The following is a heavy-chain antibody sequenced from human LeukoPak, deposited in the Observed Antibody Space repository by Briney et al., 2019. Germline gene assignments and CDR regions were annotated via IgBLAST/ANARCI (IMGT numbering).Heavy chain of an antibody. J-gene: IGHJ3*02. CDR3: QRARNGAFDI. Sequence: PGGSLRLSCAASGFTFSSYGMHWVRQAPGKGLEWVAVISYDGSNKYYADSVKGRFTISRDNSKNTLYLQMNSLRAEDTAVYYCQRARNGAFDIWGQGTMVTVSS. CDR2: ISYDGSNK. V-gene: IGHV3-30*03. CDR1: GFTFSSYG. D-gene: IGHD2-8*01.